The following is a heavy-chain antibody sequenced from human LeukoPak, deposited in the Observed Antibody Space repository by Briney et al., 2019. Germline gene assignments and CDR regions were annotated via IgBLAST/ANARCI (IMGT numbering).Heavy chain of an antibody. CDR2: ISASNGYT. J-gene: IGHJ4*02. CDR3: ARDRFYDSSGHDY. CDR1: GYSFINYG. V-gene: IGHV1-18*01. D-gene: IGHD3-22*01. Sequence: ASVKVSCKASGYSFINYGISWVRQAPGQGLEWMGWISASNGYTVYAEDLQGRVTLTTDTSSTTAYMELRSLRSDDTAVYYCARDRFYDSSGHDYWGQGTLVTVSS.